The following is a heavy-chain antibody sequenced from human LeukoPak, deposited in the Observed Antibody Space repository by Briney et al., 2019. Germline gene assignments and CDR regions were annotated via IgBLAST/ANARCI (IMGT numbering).Heavy chain of an antibody. V-gene: IGHV1-18*04. CDR2: ISAYNGNT. D-gene: IGHD6-13*01. CDR1: GYTFTGYY. Sequence: ASVKVSCKASGYTFTGYYMNWVRQAPGQGLEWMGWISAYNGNTNYAQKLQGRVTMTTDTSTSTAYMELRSLRSDDTAVYYCARDAGYSSSWYSHGGWFDPWGQGTLVTVSS. J-gene: IGHJ5*02. CDR3: ARDAGYSSSWYSHGGWFDP.